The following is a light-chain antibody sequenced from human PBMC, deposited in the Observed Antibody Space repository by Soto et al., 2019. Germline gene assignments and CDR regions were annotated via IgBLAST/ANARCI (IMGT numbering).Light chain of an antibody. CDR1: SSNIGSNY. J-gene: IGLJ1*01. Sequence: QSVLTQPPSASGTPGQRVTISCSGSSSNIGSNYVYWYQQLPGTAPKLLIYRNNRRPSGVPDRFSGSKSGTSASLAISGLRSEDEADCYCAAWDDSLSAYVFGTGTKVTVL. V-gene: IGLV1-47*01. CDR3: AAWDDSLSAYV. CDR2: RNN.